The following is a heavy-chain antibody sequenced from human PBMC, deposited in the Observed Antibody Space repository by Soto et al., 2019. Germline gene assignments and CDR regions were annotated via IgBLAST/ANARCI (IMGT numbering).Heavy chain of an antibody. Sequence: QVQLVQSGAEVKKPGSSVKVSCKASGGTFSSYANSWVRQAPGHGLEWMGGIIPIFGTANYAQKFQGRVTITADKSTSTAYMELSSLRSEDTAVYYCATQGSYGGNPGGFYYYGMDVWGQGTTVTVSS. V-gene: IGHV1-69*06. CDR2: IIPIFGTA. J-gene: IGHJ6*02. D-gene: IGHD4-17*01. CDR1: GGTFSSYA. CDR3: ATQGSYGGNPGGFYYYGMDV.